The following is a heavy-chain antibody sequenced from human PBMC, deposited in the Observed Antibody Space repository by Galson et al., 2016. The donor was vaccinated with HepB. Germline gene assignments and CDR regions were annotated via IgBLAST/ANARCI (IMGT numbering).Heavy chain of an antibody. V-gene: IGHV4-34*01. D-gene: IGHD6-19*01. J-gene: IGHJ4*02. CDR3: ARAKWLLNPFDY. CDR1: GGSFSGYY. Sequence: SLTCAVYGGSFSGYYWSWIRQPPGKGLEWIGEINHSGSTNYNPSLKSRVTISLDTSKNQFSLKLNSVTAADTAVYYCARAKWLLNPFDYWGQGTLVTVSS. CDR2: INHSGST.